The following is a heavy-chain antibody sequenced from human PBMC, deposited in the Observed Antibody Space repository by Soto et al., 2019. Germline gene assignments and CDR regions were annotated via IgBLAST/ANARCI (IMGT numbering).Heavy chain of an antibody. D-gene: IGHD5-12*01. CDR3: ATIRVRGGPLRFED. CDR2: VLPISGST. J-gene: IGHJ4*01. CDR1: GGLISKYS. Sequence: QVQLVQSGAEVRKPGSSVKVSCKTSGGLISKYSFNWVRQAPGRGLEWMGGVLPISGSTDYAKKFQGRLTITADRSTSTVYMELSRLRSDDTANYYCATIRVRGGPLRFEDGGQGMLISVSS. V-gene: IGHV1-69*06.